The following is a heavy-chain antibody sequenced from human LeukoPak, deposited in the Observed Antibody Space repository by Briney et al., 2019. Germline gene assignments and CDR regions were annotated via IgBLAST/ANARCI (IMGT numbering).Heavy chain of an antibody. D-gene: IGHD5-12*01. CDR2: IYYSGST. CDR3: ARSRGWLRAFDY. J-gene: IGHJ4*02. V-gene: IGHV4-59*01. CDR1: GGSISSYY. Sequence: SETLSLTCTVSGGSISSYYWSWIRQPPGKGLEWIGYIYYSGSTNYNSSLKSRVTISVDTSKNQFSLKLSSVTAADTAVYYCARSRGWLRAFDYWGQGTLVTVSS.